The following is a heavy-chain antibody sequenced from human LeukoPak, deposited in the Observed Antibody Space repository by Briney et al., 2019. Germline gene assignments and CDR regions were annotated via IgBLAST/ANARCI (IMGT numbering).Heavy chain of an antibody. D-gene: IGHD3-10*01. J-gene: IGHJ4*02. CDR2: IIPIFGTA. V-gene: IGHV1-69*13. Sequence: SVKVSCKASGGTFSSYAISWVRQAPGQGLEWMGGIIPIFGTANYSQKFQGRVTITADESTSTAYMELSSLRSEDTAVYYCARDEPHYGSGSYRPFDYWGQGTLVTVSS. CDR3: ARDEPHYGSGSYRPFDY. CDR1: GGTFSSYA.